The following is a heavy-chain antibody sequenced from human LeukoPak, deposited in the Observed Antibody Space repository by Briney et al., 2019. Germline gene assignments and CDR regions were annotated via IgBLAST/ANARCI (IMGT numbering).Heavy chain of an antibody. CDR3: AKDGGYYSNHNWFDP. CDR1: GFTFSSYG. D-gene: IGHD4-11*01. CDR2: IRYDGSNK. V-gene: IGHV3-30*02. J-gene: IGHJ5*02. Sequence: GGSLRLSCAASGFTFSSYGMRWVRQAPGKGLEWVAFIRYDGSNKYYADSVKGRFTISRDNSKNTLYLQMNSLGAEDTAVYYCAKDGGYYSNHNWFDPWGQGTLVTVSS.